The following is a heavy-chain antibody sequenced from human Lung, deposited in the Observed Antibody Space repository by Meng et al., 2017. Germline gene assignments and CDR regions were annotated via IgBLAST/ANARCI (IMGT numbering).Heavy chain of an antibody. V-gene: IGHV1-18*01. CDR3: ARYALNGGYWYFDF. J-gene: IGHJ2*01. D-gene: IGHD4-23*01. CDR1: GYIFTDYD. CDR2: ISVSNGKK. Sequence: QVQLVQSGADVKKPGAAMKASCKASGYIFTDYDITWVRRAPGQGLEWLGWISVSNGKKNYPEKFRGRVTMTTDTSTTTAYVELRSLRSDDTAVYYCARYALNGGYWYFDFWGRGTLVTVFS.